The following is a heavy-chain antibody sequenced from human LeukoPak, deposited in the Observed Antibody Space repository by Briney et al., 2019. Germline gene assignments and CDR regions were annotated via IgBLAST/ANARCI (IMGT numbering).Heavy chain of an antibody. J-gene: IGHJ5*02. D-gene: IGHD3-10*01. CDR2: IRSKAYGGTT. V-gene: IGHV3-49*04. CDR1: GFTFGDYA. CDR3: TRDRGDLDPNWSDP. Sequence: GGSLRLSCTASGFTFGDYAMSWVRQAPGKGLEWVGFIRSKAYGGTTEYAASVKGRFTISRDDSKSIAYLQMNSLKTEDTAVYYCTRDRGDLDPNWSDPWGQGTLVTVSS.